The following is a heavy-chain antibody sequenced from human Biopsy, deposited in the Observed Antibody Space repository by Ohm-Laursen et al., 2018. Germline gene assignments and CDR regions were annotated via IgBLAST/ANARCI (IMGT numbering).Heavy chain of an antibody. CDR3: ARDTRWSPYSMDV. J-gene: IGHJ6*02. CDR2: ISGGWTI. Sequence: GSLRLSCTASGFSFSDYHMRWIRQAPGRGLEWVSYISGGWTIYYGDSMKGRVTISRDNAKNSLYLQMHSLRAEDTAVYYCARDTRWSPYSMDVWGQGTTVFVSS. D-gene: IGHD4-23*01. CDR1: GFSFSDYH. V-gene: IGHV3-11*01.